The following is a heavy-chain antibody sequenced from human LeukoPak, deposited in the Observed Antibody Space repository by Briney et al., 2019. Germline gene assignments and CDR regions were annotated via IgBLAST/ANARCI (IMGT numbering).Heavy chain of an antibody. V-gene: IGHV3-9*03. Sequence: GGSLRLSCAASGFTFDDYAMHWVRQAPGKCLEWVSGISWNSGSIGYADSVKGRFTISRDNAKNSLYLQMNSLRAEDMALYYCAKSTSSGSYPQNGDFDYWGQGTLVTVSS. CDR1: GFTFDDYA. J-gene: IGHJ4*02. D-gene: IGHD3-10*01. CDR3: AKSTSSGSYPQNGDFDY. CDR2: ISWNSGSI.